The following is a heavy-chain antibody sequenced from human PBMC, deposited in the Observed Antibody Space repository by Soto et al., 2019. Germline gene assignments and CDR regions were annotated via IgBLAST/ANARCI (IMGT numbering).Heavy chain of an antibody. J-gene: IGHJ4*02. D-gene: IGHD4-17*01. CDR3: ARAGGTTVTGLWHFDS. CDR1: GFTFNTYR. CDR2: IWYDGTKK. Sequence: QVQLEESGGGVVQPGRSLRLSCEASGFTFNTYRMHWVRQPPGKGLEWLAAIWYDGTKKYYADSVKGQFIISRDNDKKTVYLDMNSLRAEDTAVYYCARAGGTTVTGLWHFDSWGQGTLVTVSS. V-gene: IGHV3-33*01.